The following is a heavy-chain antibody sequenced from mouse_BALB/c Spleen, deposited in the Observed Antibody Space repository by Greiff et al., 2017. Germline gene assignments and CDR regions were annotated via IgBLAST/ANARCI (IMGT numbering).Heavy chain of an antibody. D-gene: IGHD2-14*01. V-gene: IGHV1-59*01. CDR2: IDPSDSYT. CDR3: ANSRYDAGSWFAY. CDR1: GYTFTSYW. Sequence: VQLQQPGAELVKPGASVKMSCKASGYTFTSYWMHWVKQRPGQGLEWIGVIDPSDSYTSYNQKFKGKATLTVDTSSSTAYMQLSSLTSEDSAVYYCANSRYDAGSWFAYWGQGTLVTVSA. J-gene: IGHJ3*01.